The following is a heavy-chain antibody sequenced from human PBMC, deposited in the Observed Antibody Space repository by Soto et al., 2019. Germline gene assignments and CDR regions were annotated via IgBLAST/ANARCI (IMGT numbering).Heavy chain of an antibody. CDR2: IRSKAYGGTT. J-gene: IGHJ6*02. CDR1: GFTFGDYA. Sequence: PGGSLRLSCTASGFTFGDYAMSWVRQAPGKGLEWVGFIRSKAYGGTTEYAASVKGRFTISRDDSKSIAYLQMNSLKTEDTAVYYCTREGGNYGGNSYYGMDVWGQGTTVTSP. CDR3: TREGGNYGGNSYYGMDV. V-gene: IGHV3-49*04. D-gene: IGHD4-17*01.